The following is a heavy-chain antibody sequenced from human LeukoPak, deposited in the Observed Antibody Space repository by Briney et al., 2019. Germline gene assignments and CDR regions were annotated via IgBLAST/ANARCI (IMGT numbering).Heavy chain of an antibody. CDR1: GGSISSGGYS. J-gene: IGHJ4*02. CDR2: IYHSGST. V-gene: IGHV4-30-2*01. Sequence: SETLSLTCAVSGGSISSGGYSWSWIWQPPGKGLEWIGYIYHSGSTYYNPSLKSRVTISVDRSKNQFSLKLSSVTAADTAVYYCAHGGYCSGGSCYSGSEFDYWGQGTLVTVSS. D-gene: IGHD2-15*01. CDR3: AHGGYCSGGSCYSGSEFDY.